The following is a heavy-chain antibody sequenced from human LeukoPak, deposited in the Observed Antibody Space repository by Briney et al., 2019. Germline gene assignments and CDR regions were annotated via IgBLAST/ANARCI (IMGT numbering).Heavy chain of an antibody. V-gene: IGHV3-21*01. J-gene: IGHJ4*02. CDR3: ARERGDSSGRYFDY. D-gene: IGHD3-22*01. CDR2: ISSSSSYI. CDR1: GFTFSSYS. Sequence: PGGSLRLSCAASGFTFSSYSMNWVRQAPGKGLEWVSSISSSSSYIYYADSVKGRFTVSRDNAKNTLYLQMNSLRAEDTAVYYCARERGDSSGRYFDYWGQGTLVTVSS.